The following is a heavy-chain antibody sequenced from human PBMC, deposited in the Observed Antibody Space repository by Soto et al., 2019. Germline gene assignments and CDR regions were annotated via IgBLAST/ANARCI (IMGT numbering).Heavy chain of an antibody. CDR3: ARHYLSGGEGAFDI. J-gene: IGHJ3*02. D-gene: IGHD3-10*01. V-gene: IGHV4-59*08. CDR2: IYYSGST. Sequence: SETLSLTCTVSGGSISSYYWSWIRQPPGKGLEWIGYIYYSGSTNYNPSLKSRVTISVDTSKNQFSLKLSSVTAADTAVYYCARHYLSGGEGAFDIWGQGTMVTVSS. CDR1: GGSISSYY.